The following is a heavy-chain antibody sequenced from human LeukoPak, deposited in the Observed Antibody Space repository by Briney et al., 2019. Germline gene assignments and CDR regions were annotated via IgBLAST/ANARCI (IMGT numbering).Heavy chain of an antibody. CDR2: MNPNSGNT. J-gene: IGHJ5*02. CDR1: VYTFTSYD. CDR3: ARRRSGSYYKNWFDP. Sequence: ASVKVSCKASVYTFTSYDINWVRQATGQGLEWMGWMNPNSGNTGYAQKFQGRVTMTRNTFISTAYMELSSLRSEDTAVYYCARRRSGSYYKNWFDPWGQGTLVTVSS. D-gene: IGHD3-10*01. V-gene: IGHV1-8*01.